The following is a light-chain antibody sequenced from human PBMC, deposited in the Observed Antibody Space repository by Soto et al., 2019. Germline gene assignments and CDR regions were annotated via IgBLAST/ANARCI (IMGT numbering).Light chain of an antibody. V-gene: IGLV1-51*01. J-gene: IGLJ2*01. CDR3: GTWDSSLSAL. Sequence: QSVLTQPPSVSAAPGQKVTISCSGSSSNIGNNYVSRYQQLPGTAPKLLIYDNNKRPSGIPDRFSGSKSGTSATLGITGLQTGDEADYYCGTWDSSLSALFGGGTKLTV. CDR2: DNN. CDR1: SSNIGNNY.